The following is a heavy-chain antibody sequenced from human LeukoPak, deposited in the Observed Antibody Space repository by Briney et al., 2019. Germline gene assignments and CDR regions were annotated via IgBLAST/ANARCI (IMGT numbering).Heavy chain of an antibody. J-gene: IGHJ6*03. V-gene: IGHV3-64*01. D-gene: IGHD1-1*01. CDR3: ARDSVPGTYYYYYMDV. CDR1: GFTFSSYA. CDR2: ISSNGGST. Sequence: PGGSLRLSCAASGFTFSSYAMHWVRQAPGKGLEYVSAISSNGGSTYYANSVKGRFTISRDNSKNTLYLQMGSLRAEDMAVYYCARDSVPGTYYYYYMDVWGKGTTVTVSS.